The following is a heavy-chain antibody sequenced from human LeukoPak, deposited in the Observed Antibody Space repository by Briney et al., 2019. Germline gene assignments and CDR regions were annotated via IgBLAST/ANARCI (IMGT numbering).Heavy chain of an antibody. CDR1: GYTFIGYY. CDR3: ARFLPQKWELPGNWFDP. CDR2: INPNSGGT. V-gene: IGHV1-2*02. Sequence: ASVKVSCKASGYTFIGYYMYWVRQAPGQGLEWMGWINPNSGGTKYAQKFQGRVTMTRDTSISTVYMELSRLRSDDTAVYYCARFLPQKWELPGNWFDPWGQGTLVTVSS. J-gene: IGHJ5*02. D-gene: IGHD1-26*01.